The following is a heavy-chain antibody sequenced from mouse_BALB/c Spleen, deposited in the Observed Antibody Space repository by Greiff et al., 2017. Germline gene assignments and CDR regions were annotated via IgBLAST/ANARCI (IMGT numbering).Heavy chain of an antibody. D-gene: IGHD6-1*01. CDR1: GYSFTSYW. Sequence: VQLQQSGTVLARPGASVKMSCKASGYSFTSYWMHWVKQRPGQGLEWIGAIYPGNSDTSYNQKFKGKAKLTAVTSARTAYMELSSLTNEDSAVYYCTRDSLYYFDYWGQGTTLTVSS. CDR3: TRDSLYYFDY. CDR2: IYPGNSDT. V-gene: IGHV1-5*01. J-gene: IGHJ2*01.